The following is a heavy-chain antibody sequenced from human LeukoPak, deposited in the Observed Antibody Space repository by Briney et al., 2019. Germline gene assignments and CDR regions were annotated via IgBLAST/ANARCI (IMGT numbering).Heavy chain of an antibody. Sequence: GRSLRLSCAASGFIFSSYGIHWVRQAPGKGLEWVAVIWSDGRKTYYAGSVKGRFTISRDNSKNTVYLQMSSLRVEDTAVYYCAREWNIQYSMGVDYWGQGTLVTVSS. CDR2: IWSDGRKT. CDR3: AREWNIQYSMGVDY. CDR1: GFIFSSYG. D-gene: IGHD3-3*01. V-gene: IGHV3-33*01. J-gene: IGHJ4*02.